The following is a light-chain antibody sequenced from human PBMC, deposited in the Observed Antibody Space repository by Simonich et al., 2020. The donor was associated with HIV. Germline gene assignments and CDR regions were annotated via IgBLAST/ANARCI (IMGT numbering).Light chain of an antibody. Sequence: IQLTQSPSSLSASVGDRVTITCRASQGISKSLAWYLQKPGKAPKLLLYGASRLESGVPSRFSGSGSGTDFSLTISSLQPEDFATYYCLQDYNYPWTFGQGTKVEIK. CDR3: LQDYNYPWT. V-gene: IGKV1-6*01. CDR2: GAS. J-gene: IGKJ1*01. CDR1: QGISKS.